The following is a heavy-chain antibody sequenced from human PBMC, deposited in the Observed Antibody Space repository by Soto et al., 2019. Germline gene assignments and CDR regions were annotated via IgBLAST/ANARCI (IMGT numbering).Heavy chain of an antibody. D-gene: IGHD1-1*01. CDR1: GFTFSSYG. V-gene: IGHV3-33*06. Sequence: PGGSLRLSCAASGFTFSSYGMHWVRQAPGKGLEWVAVIWYDGSNKYYADSVKGRFTISRDNSKNTLYLQMNSLRAEDTAVYYCSKTGTSPYYYYGMDVWGQGTTVTVSS. CDR3: SKTGTSPYYYYGMDV. CDR2: IWYDGSNK. J-gene: IGHJ6*02.